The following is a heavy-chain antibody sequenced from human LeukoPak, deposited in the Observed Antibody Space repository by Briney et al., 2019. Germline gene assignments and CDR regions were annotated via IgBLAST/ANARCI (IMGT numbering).Heavy chain of an antibody. Sequence: GGSLRLSCAASGFTFSSYAMSWVRQAPGKGLEWVSAISGSGGSTYYADSVKGRFTISRDNSKNTLYLQMNSLRAEDTAVYYCAKAPRIPTNYYDSSVKKQYFFDYGGQGTLVPVPP. CDR2: ISGSGGST. J-gene: IGHJ4*02. V-gene: IGHV3-23*01. D-gene: IGHD3-22*01. CDR1: GFTFSSYA. CDR3: AKAPRIPTNYYDSSVKKQYFFDY.